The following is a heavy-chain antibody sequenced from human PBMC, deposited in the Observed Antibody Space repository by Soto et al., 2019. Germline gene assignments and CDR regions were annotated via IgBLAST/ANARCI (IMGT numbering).Heavy chain of an antibody. CDR1: GGSISGGGYY. V-gene: IGHV4-31*03. Sequence: SETLSLTCTVSGGSISGGGYYWSWIRQHPGKGLEWIGYIYYSGSTYYNPSLKSRVTISVDTSKNQFSLKLSSVTAADTAVYYCGSGYYGSGSTPFDYWGQGTLVTVSS. J-gene: IGHJ4*02. D-gene: IGHD3-10*01. CDR2: IYYSGST. CDR3: GSGYYGSGSTPFDY.